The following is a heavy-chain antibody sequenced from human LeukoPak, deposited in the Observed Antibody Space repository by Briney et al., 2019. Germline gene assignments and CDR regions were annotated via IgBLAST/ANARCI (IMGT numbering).Heavy chain of an antibody. J-gene: IGHJ6*02. CDR3: AGSSEYIYYYYYGMDV. CDR1: GFTFSSYE. Sequence: GGSLRLSCAASGFTFSSYEMNWVRQAPGKGLEWVSYISSSGSTIYYADSVKGRFTISRDNAKNSLYLRMNSLRAEDTAVYYCAGSSEYIYYYYYGMDVWGQGTTVTVSS. CDR2: ISSSGSTI. V-gene: IGHV3-48*03. D-gene: IGHD6-6*01.